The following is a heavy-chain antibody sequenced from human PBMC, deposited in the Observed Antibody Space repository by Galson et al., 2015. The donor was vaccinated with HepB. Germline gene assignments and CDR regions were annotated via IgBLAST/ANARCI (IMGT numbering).Heavy chain of an antibody. D-gene: IGHD1-1*01. CDR1: GFTFSSYG. J-gene: IGHJ6*03. V-gene: IGHV3-30*18. Sequence: SLRLSCAASGFTFSSYGMHWVRQAPGKGLEWVAVISYDGSNKYYADSVKGRFTISRDNSKNTLYLQMISLRAEDTAVYYCAKGNGYYYYYYMDVWGKGTTVTVSS. CDR3: AKGNGYYYYYYMDV. CDR2: ISYDGSNK.